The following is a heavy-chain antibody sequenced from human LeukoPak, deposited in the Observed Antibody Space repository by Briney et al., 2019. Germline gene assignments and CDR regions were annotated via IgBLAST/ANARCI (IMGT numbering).Heavy chain of an antibody. CDR3: ARRRMKVFSVSPFDY. J-gene: IGHJ4*02. CDR1: GGSFSGYY. V-gene: IGHV4-34*01. Sequence: AETLSLNCAVCGGSFSGYYWSWIRQPPGKEMEWIGEINHSGSTNYNPSLKSRVTISVDTSKNQFSLKLSSVTAADTAVYYCARRRMKVFSVSPFDYWGQGTLVTVSS. CDR2: INHSGST. D-gene: IGHD1-26*01.